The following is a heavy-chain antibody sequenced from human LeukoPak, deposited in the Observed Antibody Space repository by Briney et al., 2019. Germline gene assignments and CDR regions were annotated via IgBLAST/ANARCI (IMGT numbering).Heavy chain of an antibody. D-gene: IGHD3-3*02. CDR3: ARAIFGVAWFDP. J-gene: IGHJ5*02. CDR2: MNPNSGNT. Sequence: ASVKVSCKASGYTFSTYDLIWVRQATGQGLEWMGWMNPNSGNTGYAQKFQGRVTMTRNTSISTAYMELSSLRSEDTAVYYCARAIFGVAWFDPRGQGTLVTVSS. V-gene: IGHV1-8*01. CDR1: GYTFSTYD.